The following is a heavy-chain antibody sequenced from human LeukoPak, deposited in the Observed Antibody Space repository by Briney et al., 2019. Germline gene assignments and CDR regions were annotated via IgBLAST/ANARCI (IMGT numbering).Heavy chain of an antibody. CDR3: AKLLGVVVAATHYFDY. Sequence: GRSLRLSCAASGFPFRNYAIHWVRQAPGKGLEWVSGISGSGARTYYADSVKGRFTISRDNSKNTLSLQMDSLRAEDTAVYYCAKLLGVVVAATHYFDYWGQGTLVTVSS. D-gene: IGHD2-15*01. CDR2: ISGSGART. V-gene: IGHV3-23*01. J-gene: IGHJ4*02. CDR1: GFPFRNYA.